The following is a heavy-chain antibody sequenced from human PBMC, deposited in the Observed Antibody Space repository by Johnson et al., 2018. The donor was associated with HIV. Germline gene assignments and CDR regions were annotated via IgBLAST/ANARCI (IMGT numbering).Heavy chain of an antibody. Sequence: QLVESGGGLVQPGGSLRLSCAASGFAVSSNYMSWVRQAPGKGLEWVSVIYSGGSTYYADSVKGRFTISRDNSKNTLYLQMNSLRAEDTAVYYCAREGVAVAGTGDAFDIWGQGTMVTVSS. J-gene: IGHJ3*02. V-gene: IGHV3-66*02. CDR2: IYSGGST. CDR3: AREGVAVAGTGDAFDI. CDR1: GFAVSSNY. D-gene: IGHD6-19*01.